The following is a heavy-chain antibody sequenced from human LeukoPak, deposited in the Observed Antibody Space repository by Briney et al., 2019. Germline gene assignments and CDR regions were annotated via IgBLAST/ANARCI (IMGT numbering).Heavy chain of an antibody. CDR3: ARYCSGGSCYSGGEYYYYGMDV. CDR2: INSDGSRT. J-gene: IGHJ6*02. CDR1: GFTFSSYW. Sequence: PGGSLRLSCAASGFTFSSYWMHWVRQAPGKGLVWVSRINSDGSRTSYADSVKGRFTISRDNAKNTLYLQMNSLRAEDTAVYYCARYCSGGSCYSGGEYYYYGMDVWGQGTTVTVSS. D-gene: IGHD2-15*01. V-gene: IGHV3-74*01.